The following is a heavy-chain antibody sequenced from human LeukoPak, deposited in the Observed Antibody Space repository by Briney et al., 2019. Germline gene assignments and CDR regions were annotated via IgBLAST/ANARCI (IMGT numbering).Heavy chain of an antibody. J-gene: IGHJ6*03. Sequence: GGSLRLSCAASGFTFSSYAMSWVRQAPGKGLEWVSAFSGSGGSTYYADSVKGRFTISRDNSKNTLYLQMNSLRAEDTAVYYCARAQYSSSWYPDYYYYYMDVWGKGTTVTVSS. D-gene: IGHD6-13*01. CDR3: ARAQYSSSWYPDYYYYYMDV. V-gene: IGHV3-23*01. CDR1: GFTFSSYA. CDR2: FSGSGGST.